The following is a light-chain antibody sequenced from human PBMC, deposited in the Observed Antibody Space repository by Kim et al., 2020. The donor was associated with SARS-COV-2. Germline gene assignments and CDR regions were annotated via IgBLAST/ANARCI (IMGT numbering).Light chain of an antibody. CDR3: QQSFSIPYT. V-gene: IGKV1-39*01. J-gene: IGKJ3*01. CDR2: AAS. Sequence: DIQMTQSPSSLSASVGDRVTITCRASQRIRDHLNWYQQQPGKAPTLLIYAASNLQTGVPSRFSGTASGTDFTLTISSLQPEDFATYYCQQSFSIPYTFGPGTKVDIK. CDR1: QRIRDH.